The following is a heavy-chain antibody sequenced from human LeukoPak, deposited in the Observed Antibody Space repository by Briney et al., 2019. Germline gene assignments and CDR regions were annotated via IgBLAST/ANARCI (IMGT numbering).Heavy chain of an antibody. CDR2: ISGSGGST. Sequence: PGGSLRLSCAASGFTFSSYAMSWVRQAPGKGLEWVSAISGSGGSTYYADSVKGRFTISRDNAKNSLYLQMNSLRAEDTAVYYCASGDRLLADFDYWGQGTLVTVSS. J-gene: IGHJ4*02. V-gene: IGHV3-23*01. D-gene: IGHD3-22*01. CDR1: GFTFSSYA. CDR3: ASGDRLLADFDY.